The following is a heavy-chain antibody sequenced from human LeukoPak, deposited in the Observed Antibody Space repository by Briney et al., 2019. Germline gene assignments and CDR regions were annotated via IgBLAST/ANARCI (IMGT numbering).Heavy chain of an antibody. J-gene: IGHJ5*02. CDR3: ARADVNNWFDP. V-gene: IGHV4-59*01. CDR2: IYYSGST. CDR1: GGSINSYY. Sequence: PSETLSLTCTVSGGSINSYYWSWLRQPPGKGLEWIGYIYYSGSTNYNPSLKSRVTISVDTSKNQFSLKLSSVTAADTAVYYCARADVNNWFDPWGQGTLVTVS.